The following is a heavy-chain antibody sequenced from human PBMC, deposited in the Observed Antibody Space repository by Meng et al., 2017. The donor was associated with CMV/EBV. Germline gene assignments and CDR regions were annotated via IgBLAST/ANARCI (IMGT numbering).Heavy chain of an antibody. CDR1: SSA. J-gene: IGHJ5*02. V-gene: IGHV3-30*04. Sequence: SSAMPWVRQAPGKGLEWVAVISYDGSNKYYAASVKCRFTISRDNSKNTLYLQMNSLRAEDTAVYYCAREGVRGDIVVVPAAISWFDPWGQGTLVTVSS. CDR2: ISYDGSNK. D-gene: IGHD2-2*02. CDR3: AREGVRGDIVVVPAAISWFDP.